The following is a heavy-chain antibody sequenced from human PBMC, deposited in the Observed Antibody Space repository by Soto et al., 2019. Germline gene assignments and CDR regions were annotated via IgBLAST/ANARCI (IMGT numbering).Heavy chain of an antibody. V-gene: IGHV4-59*01. CDR3: ARDYYDSVGYTWFDP. CDR1: GDTNTSYY. D-gene: IGHD3-22*01. Sequence: QVQLQESGPGLVKPSATLSLTCAVSGDTNTSYYWGWIRQPPGKGLQWIGYIHNSGTTSYNPSLTRRVTISLDMSKKQFSLKLRSVTSADTAVYYCARDYYDSVGYTWFDPWGQGTLVTVSS. CDR2: IHNSGTT. J-gene: IGHJ5*02.